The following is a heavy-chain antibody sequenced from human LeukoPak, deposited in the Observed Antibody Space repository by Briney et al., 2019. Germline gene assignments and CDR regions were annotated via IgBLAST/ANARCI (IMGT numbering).Heavy chain of an antibody. CDR2: ISYDGGKK. Sequence: GGSLRLSCAASGFTISSHAMHWVRQAPGKGLEWVAVISYDGGKKYYADSVKGRFTISRDNSKYTLYLQVNSLRADDTAVYYCAREKMKITMIVVGLDIWGQGTMVTVSS. J-gene: IGHJ3*02. CDR1: GFTISSHA. V-gene: IGHV3-30*04. CDR3: AREKMKITMIVVGLDI. D-gene: IGHD3-22*01.